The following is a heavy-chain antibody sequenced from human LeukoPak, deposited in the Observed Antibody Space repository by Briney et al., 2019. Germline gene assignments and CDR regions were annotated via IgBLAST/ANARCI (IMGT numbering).Heavy chain of an antibody. Sequence: PSETLSLTCTVSGSSVSSGSYYWSWIRQPPGKGLEWIGYIYYSGSTNYNPSLKSRVTISVDTSKNQFSLKLSSVTAADTAVYYCARDYYDSSGYYISYWGQGTLVTVSS. D-gene: IGHD3-22*01. CDR1: GSSVSSGSYY. CDR2: IYYSGST. V-gene: IGHV4-61*01. J-gene: IGHJ4*02. CDR3: ARDYYDSSGYYISY.